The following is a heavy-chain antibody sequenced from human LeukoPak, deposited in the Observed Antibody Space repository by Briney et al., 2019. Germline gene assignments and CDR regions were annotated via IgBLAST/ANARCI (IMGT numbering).Heavy chain of an antibody. Sequence: GGSLRLSCAASGFTFSSYSMNWVRQAPGKGLEWVSSISSSSSYIYYADSVKGRFTISRDNAKNSLYLQMNSLRAEDTAVYYCARDRFIAAATYDYWGQGTLVTVSS. CDR2: ISSSSSYI. CDR1: GFTFSSYS. J-gene: IGHJ4*02. D-gene: IGHD6-25*01. CDR3: ARDRFIAAATYDY. V-gene: IGHV3-21*01.